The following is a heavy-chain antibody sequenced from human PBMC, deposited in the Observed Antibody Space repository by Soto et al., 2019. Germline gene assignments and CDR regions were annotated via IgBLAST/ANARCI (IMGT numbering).Heavy chain of an antibody. D-gene: IGHD2-15*01. Sequence: QVQLVQSGAEVKKPGSSVKVSCKASGGTFSSYAISWVRQAPGQGLEWMGGIIPIFGTANYAQKFQGRVTITADESTRTAYMELSSLRSEDTAVYYCARVHCSGGSCYPRLGMDVWGQGTTVTVSS. V-gene: IGHV1-69*01. J-gene: IGHJ6*02. CDR2: IIPIFGTA. CDR1: GGTFSSYA. CDR3: ARVHCSGGSCYPRLGMDV.